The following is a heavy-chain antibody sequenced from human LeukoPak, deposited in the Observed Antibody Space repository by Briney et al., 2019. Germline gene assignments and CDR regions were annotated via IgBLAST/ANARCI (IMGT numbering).Heavy chain of an antibody. CDR2: ISSSSSTI. D-gene: IGHD6-13*01. J-gene: IGHJ5*02. CDR1: GFTFSSYA. Sequence: PGGSLRLSCAASGFTFSSYAMSWVRQAPGKGLEWVSYISSSSSTIYYADSVKGRFTISRDNAKNSLYLQMISLRAEDTAVYYCAKDPLQYTYSSWFDPWGQGTLVTVSS. CDR3: AKDPLQYTYSSWFDP. V-gene: IGHV3-48*01.